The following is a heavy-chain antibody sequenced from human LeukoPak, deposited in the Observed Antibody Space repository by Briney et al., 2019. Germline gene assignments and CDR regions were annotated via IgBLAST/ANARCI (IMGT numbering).Heavy chain of an antibody. CDR3: AREMGQDLAYYYDSSGYYYY. J-gene: IGHJ4*02. V-gene: IGHV1-2*02. Sequence: ASVKVSCKASGYTFTGYYMHWGRQSPGQGLEWMGWINPNSGGTNYAQKFQGRVTMTRDTSISTAYMELSRLRSDDTAVYYCAREMGQDLAYYYDSSGYYYYWGQGTLVTVSS. D-gene: IGHD3-22*01. CDR2: INPNSGGT. CDR1: GYTFTGYY.